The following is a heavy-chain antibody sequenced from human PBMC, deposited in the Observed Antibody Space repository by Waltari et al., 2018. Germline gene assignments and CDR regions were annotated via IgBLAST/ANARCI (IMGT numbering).Heavy chain of an antibody. CDR1: GFTFSSYA. V-gene: IGHV3-23*04. J-gene: IGHJ4*02. D-gene: IGHD4-17*01. CDR3: AKDRDYGGNSRGPAFDY. CDR2: ISGSGGST. Sequence: EVQLVESGGGLVQPGGSLRLSCAASGFTFSSYAMSWVRQAPGKGLDWVSAISGSGGSTYYADSVKGRLTISRDNSKNTLYLQMNSLRAEDTAVYYCAKDRDYGGNSRGPAFDYWGQGTLVTVSS.